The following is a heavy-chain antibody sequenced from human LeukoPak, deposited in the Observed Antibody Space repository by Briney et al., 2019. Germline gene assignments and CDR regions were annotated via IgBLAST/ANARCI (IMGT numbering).Heavy chain of an antibody. Sequence: ASVKVSCKASGYTFTSYGISWVRQAPGQGREWMGWISAYNGNTNYAQKLQGRVTMTTDTSTSTAYMELRSLRSDDTAVYYCARDRTYYYGSGSYPPDYYMDVWGKGTTVTVSS. CDR2: ISAYNGNT. CDR1: GYTFTSYG. D-gene: IGHD3-10*01. J-gene: IGHJ6*03. CDR3: ARDRTYYYGSGSYPPDYYMDV. V-gene: IGHV1-18*01.